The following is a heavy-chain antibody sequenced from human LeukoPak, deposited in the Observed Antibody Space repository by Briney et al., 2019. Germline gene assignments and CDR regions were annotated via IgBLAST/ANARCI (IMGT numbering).Heavy chain of an antibody. CDR1: GFTFTTSA. CDR3: ARDSRSAVVVPAAIDG. V-gene: IGHV1-58*02. D-gene: IGHD2-2*01. CDR2: IVVGSGNT. Sequence: SVKVSCKASGFTFTTSAMQWVRQARGQRLEWTTWIVVGSGNTNYAQKFQGRVTMTRDTSISTAYMELSRLRSDDTAVYYCARDSRSAVVVPAAIDGWGQGTLVTVSS. J-gene: IGHJ5*02.